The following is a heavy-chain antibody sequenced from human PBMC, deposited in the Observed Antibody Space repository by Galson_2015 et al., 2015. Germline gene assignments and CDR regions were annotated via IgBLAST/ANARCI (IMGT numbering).Heavy chain of an antibody. CDR1: GFTFSSYG. J-gene: IGHJ4*02. D-gene: IGHD6-19*01. CDR2: ISYDGSNK. CDR3: ARDRIAVADIYHDFDY. V-gene: IGHV3-30*03. Sequence: SLRLSCAASGFTFSSYGMHWVRQAPGKGLEWVAVISYDGSNKYYADSVKGRFTISRDNSKNTLYLQMNSLRAEDTAVYYCARDRIAVADIYHDFDYWGQGTLVTVSS.